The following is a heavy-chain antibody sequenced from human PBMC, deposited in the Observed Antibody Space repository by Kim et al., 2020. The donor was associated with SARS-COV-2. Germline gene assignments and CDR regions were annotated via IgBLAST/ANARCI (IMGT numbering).Heavy chain of an antibody. V-gene: IGHV3-30*18. CDR3: AKIAYGDYVGY. Sequence: GGSLRLSCAASGFTFSSYGMHWVRQAPGKGLEWVAVISYDGSNKYYADSVKGRFTISRDNSKNTLYLQMNSLRAEDTAVYYCAKIAYGDYVGYWGQGTLVTVSS. CDR2: ISYDGSNK. J-gene: IGHJ4*02. CDR1: GFTFSSYG. D-gene: IGHD4-17*01.